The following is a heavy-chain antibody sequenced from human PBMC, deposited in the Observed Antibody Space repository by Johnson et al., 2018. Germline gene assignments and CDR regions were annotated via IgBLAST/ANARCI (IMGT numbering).Heavy chain of an antibody. J-gene: IGHJ6*03. D-gene: IGHD2-2*01. CDR2: ISGSGDST. CDR1: SYA. V-gene: IGHV3-23*01. Sequence: SYAMSWVRQAPGKGLEWVSAISGSGDSTYYTDSVKGRFTISRDNSKNTLYLQMNSLRAEDTAVYYCAKGSIVVVPGAIVTTYSYYDMDVWGKGTTVTVSS. CDR3: AKGSIVVVPGAIVTTYSYYDMDV.